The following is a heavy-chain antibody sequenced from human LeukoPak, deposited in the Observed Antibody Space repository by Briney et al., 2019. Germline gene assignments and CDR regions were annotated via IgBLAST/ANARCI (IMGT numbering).Heavy chain of an antibody. CDR3: ARLGDHYHWNLDL. D-gene: IGHD3-10*01. J-gene: IGHJ2*01. Sequence: AGGSLRLSCAASRFSVSTKYMNWVRQAPGKGLEWVSIIYSGGTTYYGESVEGRFTISRDTSKNTVFLQMNSLRVEYTAVYYCARLGDHYHWNLDLWGRGTLVTVSS. CDR1: RFSVSTKY. V-gene: IGHV3-53*01. CDR2: IYSGGTT.